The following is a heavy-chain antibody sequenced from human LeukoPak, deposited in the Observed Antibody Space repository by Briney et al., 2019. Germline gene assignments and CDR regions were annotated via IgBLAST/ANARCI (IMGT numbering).Heavy chain of an antibody. CDR3: ASDPYCSGGSCYPNWFDP. CDR2: IIPIFGTA. D-gene: IGHD2-15*01. CDR1: GGTFISYA. J-gene: IGHJ5*02. Sequence: ASVKVSCKASGGTFISYAISWVRQAPGQGLEWMGGIIPIFGTANYAQKFQGRVTITADKSTSTAYMELSSLRSEDTAVYYCASDPYCSGGSCYPNWFDPWGQGTLVTVSS. V-gene: IGHV1-69*06.